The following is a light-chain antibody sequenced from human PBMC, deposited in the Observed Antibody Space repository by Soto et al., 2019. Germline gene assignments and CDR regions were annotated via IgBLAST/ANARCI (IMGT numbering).Light chain of an antibody. CDR1: SSNIGSNT. Sequence: QSVLTQPPSASGTPGQRVTISCSGSSSNIGSNTVNWYQQLPGTAPKVLISSTNQRPSGVPDRFSGSKSGTSASLAISGLQSEDEADYYCSAWDDSLNGPVFGGGTQLTVL. CDR2: STN. V-gene: IGLV1-44*01. J-gene: IGLJ3*02. CDR3: SAWDDSLNGPV.